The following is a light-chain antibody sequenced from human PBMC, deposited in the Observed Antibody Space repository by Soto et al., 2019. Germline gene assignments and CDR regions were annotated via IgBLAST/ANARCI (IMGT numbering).Light chain of an antibody. Sequence: DIVMTQSPDSLAVSLGERATINCKSSQSVLYSSNNKNYLGWYQQKSGQPPKLLIYWASTRESGVPDRFSGSRSGTDFTLTISSLQAEDVAVYYCQQYYSFPVTFGGGTKVEIK. CDR2: WAS. CDR3: QQYYSFPVT. CDR1: QSVLYSSNNKNY. V-gene: IGKV4-1*01. J-gene: IGKJ4*01.